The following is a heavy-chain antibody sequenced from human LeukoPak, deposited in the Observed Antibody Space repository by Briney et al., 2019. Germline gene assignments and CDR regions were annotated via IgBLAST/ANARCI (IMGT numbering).Heavy chain of an antibody. CDR2: INHSGST. D-gene: IGHD4/OR15-4a*01. CDR1: GGSFSGYY. J-gene: IGHJ4*02. Sequence: SETLSLTCAVYGGSFSGYYWSWIRQPPGKGLEWIGEINHSGSTNYNPSLKSRVTISVDTSKNQFSLKLSSVTAADTAVYYCASGMVNFDYWGQGALVTVSS. CDR3: ASGMVNFDY. V-gene: IGHV4-34*01.